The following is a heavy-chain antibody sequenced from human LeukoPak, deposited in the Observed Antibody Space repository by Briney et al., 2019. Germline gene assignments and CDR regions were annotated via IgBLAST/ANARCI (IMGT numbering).Heavy chain of an antibody. Sequence: PSETLSLTCTVSGGSISGYYWSWIRQPPGKGLEWIGYIYYSGSTNYNPSLKSRVTISVDTSKNQFSLKLSSVTAADTAVYYCARVPPHWSGIAAAHFDYWGQGTLVTVSS. CDR3: ARVPPHWSGIAAAHFDY. V-gene: IGHV4-59*01. J-gene: IGHJ4*02. CDR1: GGSISGYY. CDR2: IYYSGST. D-gene: IGHD6-13*01.